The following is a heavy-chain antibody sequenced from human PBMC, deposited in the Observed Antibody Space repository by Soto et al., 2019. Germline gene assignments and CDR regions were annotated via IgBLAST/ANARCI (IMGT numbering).Heavy chain of an antibody. CDR3: AGETYYNDSSGYQFDY. Sequence: ASVKVSFKASGYTFTSYGITWLRQAPGQGLEWMGWISAYNGNTKYAQKFQGRVTMTTETSTSTTYMELRGLRSDDTAVYYCAGETYYNDSSGYQFDYWGQGTLVTVSS. CDR1: GYTFTSYG. D-gene: IGHD3-22*01. V-gene: IGHV1-18*04. CDR2: ISAYNGNT. J-gene: IGHJ4*02.